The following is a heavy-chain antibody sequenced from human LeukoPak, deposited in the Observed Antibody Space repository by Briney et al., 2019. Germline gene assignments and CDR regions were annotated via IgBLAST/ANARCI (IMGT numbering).Heavy chain of an antibody. J-gene: IGHJ4*02. D-gene: IGHD3-10*01. CDR2: IYYSGST. CDR1: GGSISSYY. V-gene: IGHV4-59*01. CDR3: ARDMGGHGSGPFDY. Sequence: SETLSLTCTVSGGSISSYYWSWIRQPPGKGLEWIGYIYYSGSTNYNPSLKSRVTISVDTSKNQFSLKLSSVTAADTAVYYCARDMGGHGSGPFDYWGQGTLVTVSS.